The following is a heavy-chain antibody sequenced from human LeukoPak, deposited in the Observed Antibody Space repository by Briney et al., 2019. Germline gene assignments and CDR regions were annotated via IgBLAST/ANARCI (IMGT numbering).Heavy chain of an antibody. CDR3: AKADGSSSWYSDY. CDR1: GFTFDDYA. D-gene: IGHD6-13*01. Sequence: GGSLRLSCVASGFTFDDYAMHWVRQAPGKGLEWVSGISWNSGSIGYADSVKGRFTISRDNAKNSLYLQMNSLRAEDTALYYCAKADGSSSWYSDYWGQGTLVTVSS. J-gene: IGHJ4*02. CDR2: ISWNSGSI. V-gene: IGHV3-9*01.